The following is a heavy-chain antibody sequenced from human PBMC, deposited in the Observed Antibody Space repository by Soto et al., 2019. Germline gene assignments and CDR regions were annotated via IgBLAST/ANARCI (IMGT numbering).Heavy chain of an antibody. CDR2: ISGSGANT. V-gene: IGHV3-23*01. CDR1: GFTFSNYA. CDR3: AIDWELTDP. J-gene: IGHJ5*02. D-gene: IGHD1-26*01. Sequence: ESGGGLVQPGGSLRLSCAASGFTFSNYAMSWVRRAPGRGLEWVSTISGSGANTYYPDSVKGRFTISRDNSKNTLYLQMNSLRAEDTAVYYCAIDWELTDPWGQGTLVTVSS.